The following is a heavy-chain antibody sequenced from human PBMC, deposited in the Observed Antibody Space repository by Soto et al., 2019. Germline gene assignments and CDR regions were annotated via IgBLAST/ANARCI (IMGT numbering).Heavy chain of an antibody. Sequence: QVQQQKWGARLLKPSETLSLTCAEYGRSMSGYNWSWLRRSPVRGLEWIGEIGPTGDTNYGLSFMSRVTVSVGTSMYELSLRLTQVTAADTATYLCARNGVGFGFDIWGLGTMVSVSS. V-gene: IGHV4-34*02. J-gene: IGHJ3*02. CDR3: ARNGVGFGFDI. D-gene: IGHD3-10*01. CDR2: IGPTGDT. CDR1: GRSMSGYN.